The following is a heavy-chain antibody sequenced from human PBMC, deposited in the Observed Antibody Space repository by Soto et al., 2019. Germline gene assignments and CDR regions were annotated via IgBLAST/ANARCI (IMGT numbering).Heavy chain of an antibody. D-gene: IGHD2-21*01. CDR3: ATESATTCGYFDY. J-gene: IGHJ4*02. V-gene: IGHV4-30-4*01. CDR2: ISNSGSP. Sequence: SETLSLTCPVSGGSVTSDEDYWSWNRQSTGKGLEWIGYISNSGSPGYNPSLNTRLFMSVARSKNQFTLRLTSVTAADTAVDFCATESATTCGYFDYWGQGTQVTVSS. CDR1: GGSVTSDEDY.